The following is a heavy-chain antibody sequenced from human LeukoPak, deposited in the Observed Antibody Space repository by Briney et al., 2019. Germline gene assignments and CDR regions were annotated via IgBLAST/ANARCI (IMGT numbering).Heavy chain of an antibody. V-gene: IGHV4-59*08. CDR3: ARHGGSWTFDY. D-gene: IGHD6-13*01. CDR2: IYDSGRT. J-gene: IGHJ4*02. CDR1: GVSISRYY. Sequence: SETLSLTCTVSGVSISRYYWSWIRQPPGKGVEWIGYIYDSGRTNYNPSLKTRVSISVDTSKNQFSLKLNSVPAADTALYYCARHGGSWTFDYWGQGALVTVSS.